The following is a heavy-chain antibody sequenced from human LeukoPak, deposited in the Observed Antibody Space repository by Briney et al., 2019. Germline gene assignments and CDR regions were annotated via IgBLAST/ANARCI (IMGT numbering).Heavy chain of an antibody. Sequence: SETLSLTCTVSGASISSGSFFWSWIRQPAGKGLEWIGRVYTNGNTASLSTNYNPSLKSRVTISVDTSKNQFSLKLSSVTAADTAVYYCARSWLPTGGYYYYMDVWGKGTTVTVSS. CDR3: ARSWLPTGGYYYYMDV. CDR2: VYTNGNT. CDR1: GASISSGSFF. D-gene: IGHD6-19*01. J-gene: IGHJ6*03. V-gene: IGHV4-61*02.